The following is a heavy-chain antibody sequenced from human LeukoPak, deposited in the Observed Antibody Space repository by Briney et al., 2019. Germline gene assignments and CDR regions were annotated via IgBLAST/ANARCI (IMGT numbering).Heavy chain of an antibody. CDR1: GYTFTSYY. Sequence: GASVKVSCKASGYTFTSYYMHWVRQAPGQGLEWMGIINPSGGSTSYAQKFQGRVTMTRDMSTSTVYMELSSLRSEDTAVYSCARSKDIVVVPAAPPAYWGQGTLVTVSS. CDR3: ARSKDIVVVPAAPPAY. V-gene: IGHV1-46*01. D-gene: IGHD2-2*01. CDR2: INPSGGST. J-gene: IGHJ4*02.